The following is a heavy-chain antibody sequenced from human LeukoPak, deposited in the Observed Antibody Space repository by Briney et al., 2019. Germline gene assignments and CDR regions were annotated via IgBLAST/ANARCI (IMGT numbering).Heavy chain of an antibody. Sequence: PGGSLRLSCAASEFTFSNYAMSWVRQAPGKGLEWVSAISGSGGSTYYADSVKGRFTISRDNSKNTLYLQMNSLRAEDTAVYYCARHYYDSSGYYYIDYWGQGTLVTVSS. CDR2: ISGSGGST. CDR1: EFTFSNYA. J-gene: IGHJ4*02. CDR3: ARHYYDSSGYYYIDY. D-gene: IGHD3-22*01. V-gene: IGHV3-23*01.